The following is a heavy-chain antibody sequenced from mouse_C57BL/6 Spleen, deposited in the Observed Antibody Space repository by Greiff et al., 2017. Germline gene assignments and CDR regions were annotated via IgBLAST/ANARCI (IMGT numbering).Heavy chain of an antibody. V-gene: IGHV1-72*01. CDR3: AGGYDDGYYAMDY. D-gene: IGHD2-2*01. Sequence: VQLQQPGAELVKPGASVKLSCKASGYTFTSYWMHWVKQRPGRGLEWIGRIDPNSGGTKYNEKFKSKATLTVDKPSSAAYMQLSSLTSEDSAVYYCAGGYDDGYYAMDYWGQGTSVTVSS. CDR1: GYTFTSYW. CDR2: IDPNSGGT. J-gene: IGHJ4*01.